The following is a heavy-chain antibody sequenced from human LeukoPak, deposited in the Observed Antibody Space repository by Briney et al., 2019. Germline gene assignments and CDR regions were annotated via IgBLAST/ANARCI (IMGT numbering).Heavy chain of an antibody. CDR3: AKDSAAAATGSRHLSPFGY. V-gene: IGHV3-23*01. J-gene: IGHJ4*02. CDR1: GFTFSNYA. CDR2: ISGSGGST. D-gene: IGHD2-15*01. Sequence: PGGSLRLSCAASGFTFSNYAMNWVRQAPGEGLEWVSSISGSGGSTYYADSVKGRFTISRDKSKNTLYMQMNSLRAEDTAVYCCAKDSAAAATGSRHLSPFGYWGQGTLVTVSS.